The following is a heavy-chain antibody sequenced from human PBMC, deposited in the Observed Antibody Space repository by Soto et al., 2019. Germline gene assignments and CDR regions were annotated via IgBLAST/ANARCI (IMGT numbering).Heavy chain of an antibody. CDR2: IYYSGST. J-gene: IGHJ5*02. D-gene: IGHD2-2*02. CDR1: GGSISSGGYY. V-gene: IGHV4-31*03. CDR3: ATVRDIVVVPAAISWFDP. Sequence: SETLSLTCTVSGGSISSGGYYWSWIRQHPGKGLEWIGYIYYSGSTYYNPSLKSRVTISVDTSKDQFSLKLGSVTAADTAVYYCATVRDIVVVPAAISWFDPWGQGTLVTVSS.